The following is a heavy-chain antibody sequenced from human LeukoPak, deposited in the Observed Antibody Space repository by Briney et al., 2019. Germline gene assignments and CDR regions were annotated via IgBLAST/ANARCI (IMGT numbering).Heavy chain of an antibody. CDR2: VYYSGNT. CDR1: GGSISSSGYY. V-gene: IGHV4-39*01. J-gene: IGHJ4*02. Sequence: PSETLSLTCTVSGGSISSSGYYRGWIRQPPGKGLEWIGSVYYSGNTYYNPSLKSRVTISIDTSKNQFSLKLSSVTAADTAVYYCARRYYDSSGYIDYWGQGTLVTVSS. CDR3: ARRYYDSSGYIDY. D-gene: IGHD3-22*01.